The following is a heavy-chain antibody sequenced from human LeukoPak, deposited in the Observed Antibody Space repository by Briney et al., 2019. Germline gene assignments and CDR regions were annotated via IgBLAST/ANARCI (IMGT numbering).Heavy chain of an antibody. CDR3: ARGHFRKHCSGGSCPSPGDD. CDR2: INWNGVRT. CDR1: GFTFDDYG. Sequence: GRSLRLSYAASGFTFDDYGMSWVRQGPGKGLESVSGINWNGVRTGYADFVKGRFTISRDNAKNSLYLQMNSLRAEDTALYYCARGHFRKHCSGGSCPSPGDDWGQGTLVTVSS. D-gene: IGHD2-15*01. J-gene: IGHJ4*02. V-gene: IGHV3-20*03.